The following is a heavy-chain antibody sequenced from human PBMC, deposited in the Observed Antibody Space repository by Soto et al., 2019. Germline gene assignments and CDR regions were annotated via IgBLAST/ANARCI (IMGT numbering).Heavy chain of an antibody. J-gene: IGHJ6*03. Sequence: QVQLVQSGAEVKKPGSSVKVSCKASGGTFSSYAISWVRQAPGQGLEWMGGIIPIFGTANYAQKFQGRVTITADESTSTAYMELSSLRSEDTAVYYCARGGSRFWEWTYKSRYYMDVWGKGTTVTVSS. CDR1: GGTFSSYA. D-gene: IGHD3-3*01. CDR2: IIPIFGTA. V-gene: IGHV1-69*01. CDR3: ARGGSRFWEWTYKSRYYMDV.